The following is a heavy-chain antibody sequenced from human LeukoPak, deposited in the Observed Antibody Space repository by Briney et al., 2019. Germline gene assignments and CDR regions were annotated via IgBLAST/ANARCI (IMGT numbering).Heavy chain of an antibody. Sequence: SETLSLTCTVSGGSVSSSSYYWGWIRQPPGKGLEWIGSISYSGSTYYNPSLKSRLTISVDTSKNQSSLKLSSVTATDTAVYYCAGTHGEWELLQSNFDFWGQGTLVTVSS. CDR3: AGTHGEWELLQSNFDF. D-gene: IGHD1-26*01. CDR1: GGSVSSSSYY. J-gene: IGHJ4*02. V-gene: IGHV4-39*01. CDR2: ISYSGST.